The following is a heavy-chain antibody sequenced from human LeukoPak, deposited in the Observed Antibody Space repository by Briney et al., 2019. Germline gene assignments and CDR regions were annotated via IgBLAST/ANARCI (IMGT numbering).Heavy chain of an antibody. D-gene: IGHD5-18*01. Sequence: GGSLRLSCAASGFTFSGSAMHWVRQAPGKGLEWVGRIRSKANSYATAYAASVKGRFTISRDDSKNTAYLQMNSLKTEDTAVYYCTTDYSYGLDYWGQGTLVTVSS. CDR3: TTDYSYGLDY. CDR1: GFTFSGSA. CDR2: IRSKANSYAT. V-gene: IGHV3-73*01. J-gene: IGHJ4*02.